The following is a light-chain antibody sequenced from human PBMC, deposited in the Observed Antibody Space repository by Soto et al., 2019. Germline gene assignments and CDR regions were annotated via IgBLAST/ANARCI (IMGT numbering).Light chain of an antibody. Sequence: QSVLTQPPSVSGAPGQRVTISCTGSSSNIGAGYDVHWYQQLPGTAPKLLIYGNSNRPSWVPDRFSGSTSGTSASLAITGLQAEDEADYYCQSYDSSQSGWVFGGGTKLTVL. CDR1: SSNIGAGYD. CDR2: GNS. CDR3: QSYDSSQSGWV. V-gene: IGLV1-40*01. J-gene: IGLJ3*02.